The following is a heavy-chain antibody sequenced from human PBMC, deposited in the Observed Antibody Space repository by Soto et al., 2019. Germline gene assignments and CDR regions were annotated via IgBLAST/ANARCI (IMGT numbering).Heavy chain of an antibody. V-gene: IGHV3-48*03. J-gene: IGHJ4*02. CDR2: ISHSDSTT. CDR1: GFTSSTYE. Sequence: WGSLRLSCAASGFTSSTYEMNWVRQAPGKGLEWVSYISHSDSTTYYADSVKGRFTISRDNAKNSVYLQMNSLRAEDTAVYYCARGFSAGKGSPPDFWGQGSLVTVSS. D-gene: IGHD6-13*01. CDR3: ARGFSAGKGSPPDF.